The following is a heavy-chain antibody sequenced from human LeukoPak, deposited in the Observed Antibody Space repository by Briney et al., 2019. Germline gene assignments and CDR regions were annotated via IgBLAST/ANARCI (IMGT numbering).Heavy chain of an antibody. CDR1: GFTLSSQT. V-gene: IGHV3-48*04. CDR3: ARGSVFCRGGSCSPNYFDH. J-gene: IGHJ4*02. CDR2: TDKSGRTR. Sequence: GESLTLSCTPSGFTLSSQTMKCVRHPAGEGREWLAYTDKSGRTRYYADSVKCRFSISRDNAMNSLSLQMNSLRAEDTAVYFCARGSVFCRGGSCSPNYFDHLGQGTLLTVSS. D-gene: IGHD2-15*01.